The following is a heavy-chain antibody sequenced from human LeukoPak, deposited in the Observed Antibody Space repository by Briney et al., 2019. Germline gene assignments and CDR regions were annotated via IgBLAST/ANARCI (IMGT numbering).Heavy chain of an antibody. V-gene: IGHV4-4*07. CDR2: FYSSGST. CDR1: GVSVSTYY. CDR3: AKVAGSRYFDM. D-gene: IGHD6-19*01. Sequence: SETLSLTCTVSGVSVSTYYWSWIRQPAGKGLEWIGRFYSSGSTSYNPSLKSRVSMSIDTSKNQFSLNLTSVTAADTAVYYCAKVAGSRYFDMWGRGTLVTVSS. J-gene: IGHJ2*01.